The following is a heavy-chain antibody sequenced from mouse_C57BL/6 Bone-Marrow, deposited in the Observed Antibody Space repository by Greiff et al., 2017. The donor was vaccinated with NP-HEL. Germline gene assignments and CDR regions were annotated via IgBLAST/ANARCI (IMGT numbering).Heavy chain of an antibody. Sequence: ESGPGLVKPSQSLSLTCSVTGYSITSGYYWNWIRQFPGNKLEWMGYISYDGSNNYNPSLKNRISLTRDTSKNQFFLKLNAVTTEDTATYYCASAWFAYWGQGTLVTVSA. CDR2: ISYDGSN. V-gene: IGHV3-6*01. CDR3: ASAWFAY. CDR1: GYSITSGYY. J-gene: IGHJ3*01.